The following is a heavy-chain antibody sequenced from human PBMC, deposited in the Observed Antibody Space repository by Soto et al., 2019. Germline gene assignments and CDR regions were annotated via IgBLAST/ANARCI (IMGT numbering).Heavy chain of an antibody. CDR1: GGSISADGYY. D-gene: IGHD3-9*01. Sequence: QVQLQESGPGLVKPSQTLSLNCSVSGGSISADGYYWVWIRQFPQKGLEWIGYVYRSGTAYYSAALKSRVHISVATSQDHFSLKLQSVTAADAAVYYCASALSSDDILDSWGQGTQVSVSS. CDR3: ASALSSDDILDS. V-gene: IGHV4-31*03. J-gene: IGHJ4*02. CDR2: VYRSGTA.